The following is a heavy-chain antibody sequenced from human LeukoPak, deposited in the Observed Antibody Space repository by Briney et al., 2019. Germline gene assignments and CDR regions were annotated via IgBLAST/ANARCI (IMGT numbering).Heavy chain of an antibody. CDR3: VRGTGY. J-gene: IGHJ4*02. CDR2: IGSNGDNT. V-gene: IGHV3-64D*06. Sequence: QTGGSLRLSCSVSGFTFSTYVMHWVRQAPGKGLEYVSAIGSNGDNTYYADSVKGRFTISRDNSKNTLYLQMSSLRADDTAVYYCVRGTGYWGQGTLVTVSS. CDR1: GFTFSTYV.